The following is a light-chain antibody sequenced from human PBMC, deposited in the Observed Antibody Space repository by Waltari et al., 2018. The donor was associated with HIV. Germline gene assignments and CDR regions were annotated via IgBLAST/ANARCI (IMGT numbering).Light chain of an antibody. CDR1: SPNIGAGYD. Sequence: QSVLTQPPSVSGAPGQRVTISCPGSSPNIGAGYDVHWYQQLPGTAPKLLLYGNSNRPSGVPDRFSGSKSGTSASLAITGLQAEDEADYYCQSYDSSLSVVFGGGTKLTVL. CDR3: QSYDSSLSVV. V-gene: IGLV1-40*01. CDR2: GNS. J-gene: IGLJ2*01.